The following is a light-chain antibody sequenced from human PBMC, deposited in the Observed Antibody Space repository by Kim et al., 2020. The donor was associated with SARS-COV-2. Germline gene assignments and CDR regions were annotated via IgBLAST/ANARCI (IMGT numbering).Light chain of an antibody. J-gene: IGLJ2*01. Sequence: KTVTTSCTRSSGSIASNYVQWYQQRPGSAPNIVIYEDNQRPSGVPDRFSGSIDSSSNSASLTISGLKTEDEADYYCQSYDSSNHVVFGGGTQLTVL. V-gene: IGLV6-57*03. CDR3: QSYDSSNHVV. CDR2: EDN. CDR1: SGSIASNY.